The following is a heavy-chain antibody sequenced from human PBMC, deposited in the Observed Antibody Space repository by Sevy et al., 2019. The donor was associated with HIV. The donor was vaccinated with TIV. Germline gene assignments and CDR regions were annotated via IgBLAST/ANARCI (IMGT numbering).Heavy chain of an antibody. J-gene: IGHJ5*02. V-gene: IGHV3-11*01. CDR3: ARVEEGVGYDFWSGYYNWFDP. Sequence: GGSLRLSCAASGFTFSDYYMSLIRQAPGKGLEWVSYISSSGSTIYYADSVKGRFTISRDNAKNSRYLQMNSLRAEDTAVYYCARVEEGVGYDFWSGYYNWFDPWGQGTLVTVSS. CDR2: ISSSGSTI. D-gene: IGHD3-3*01. CDR1: GFTFSDYY.